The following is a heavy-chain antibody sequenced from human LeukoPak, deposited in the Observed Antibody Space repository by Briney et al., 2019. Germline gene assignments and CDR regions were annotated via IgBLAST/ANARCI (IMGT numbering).Heavy chain of an antibody. Sequence: ASVKVSCKASGYTFTGYYMHWVRQAPGQGLEWMGWINPNSGGTNYAQKFQGWVTMTRDTSISTAYMELSRLRSDDTAVYYCAREGYDSSGYYYPDDAFDIWGRGTMVTVSS. CDR3: AREGYDSSGYYYPDDAFDI. V-gene: IGHV1-2*04. CDR1: GYTFTGYY. J-gene: IGHJ3*02. D-gene: IGHD3-22*01. CDR2: INPNSGGT.